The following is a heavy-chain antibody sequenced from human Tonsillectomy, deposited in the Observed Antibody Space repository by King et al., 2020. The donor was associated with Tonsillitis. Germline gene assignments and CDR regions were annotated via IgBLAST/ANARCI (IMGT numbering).Heavy chain of an antibody. D-gene: IGHD3-3*01. J-gene: IGHJ4*02. Sequence: VQLVESGGALVQRGGSLRLSCAASGFTFISSAMSCVRQAPGKGLEWVAGIMAGGDVTYYADSVRGRVSSSRDNSRNTLYLQMNSLRADDTAVYYCAKDRLGTFGVVIPFWGQGTLVTVSS. CDR1: GFTFISSA. CDR2: IMAGGDVT. CDR3: AKDRLGTFGVVIPF. V-gene: IGHV3-23*04.